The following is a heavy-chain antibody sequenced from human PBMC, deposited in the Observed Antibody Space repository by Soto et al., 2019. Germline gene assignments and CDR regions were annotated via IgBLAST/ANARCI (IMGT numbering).Heavy chain of an antibody. J-gene: IGHJ4*02. CDR2: ISYDGSNK. CDR3: ARDREGITIVYYFDY. D-gene: IGHD3-3*01. V-gene: IGHV3-30*04. CDR1: GFTFSSYA. Sequence: GGSLRLSCAASGFTFSSYAMHWVRQAPGKGLEWVAFISYDGSNKYYADSVKGRFTISRVNSKNTLYLQMNSLRAEDTAVYCCARDREGITIVYYFDYWGQGTLVTVSS.